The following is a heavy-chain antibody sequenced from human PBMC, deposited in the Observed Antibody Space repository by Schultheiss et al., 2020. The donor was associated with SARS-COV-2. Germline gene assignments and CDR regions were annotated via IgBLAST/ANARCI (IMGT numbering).Heavy chain of an antibody. CDR3: AKDVEMATIWESGWGGFDY. D-gene: IGHD5-24*01. V-gene: IGHV3-30*18. Sequence: GGSLRLSCAASGFSLSNYGMHWVRQAPGKGLEWVAVISYDGSSKYYADSVKGRFTISRDNSKNTLYLQMNSLRAEDTAVYYCAKDVEMATIWESGWGGFDYWGQGTLVTVSS. J-gene: IGHJ4*02. CDR2: ISYDGSSK. CDR1: GFSLSNYG.